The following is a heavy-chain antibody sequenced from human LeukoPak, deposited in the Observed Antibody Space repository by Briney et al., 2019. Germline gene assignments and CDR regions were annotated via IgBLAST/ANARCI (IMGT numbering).Heavy chain of an antibody. J-gene: IGHJ4*02. CDR2: IRSKANSYAT. V-gene: IGHV3-73*01. CDR1: GFTFSGSA. CDR3: TRQEYGSSSFHFDN. Sequence: GGSLRLSCAASGFTFSGSAIHWVRQASGKGLEWVGRIRSKANSYATAYAASVNGRFTISRDDSENTAYLQMNSLKTEDTAVYYCTRQEYGSSSFHFDNWGQGTLVTVSS. D-gene: IGHD6-6*01.